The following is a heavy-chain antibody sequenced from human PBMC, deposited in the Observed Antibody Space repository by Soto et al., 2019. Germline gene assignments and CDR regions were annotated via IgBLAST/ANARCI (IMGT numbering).Heavy chain of an antibody. V-gene: IGHV1-69*01. CDR2: IIPIPGTA. CDR1: GGTFSSYA. CDR3: ARSQGSSTSLEIYYYYYYGMDV. J-gene: IGHJ6*02. Sequence: QVQLVQSGAEVKKPGSSVKVSCKASGGTFSSYAISWVRQAPGQGLEWMGGIIPIPGTANYAQKFQGRVTITADESTSTAYMELSSLRPEDTAVYYCARSQGSSTSLEIYYYYYYGMDVWGQGTRVTVSS. D-gene: IGHD2-2*01.